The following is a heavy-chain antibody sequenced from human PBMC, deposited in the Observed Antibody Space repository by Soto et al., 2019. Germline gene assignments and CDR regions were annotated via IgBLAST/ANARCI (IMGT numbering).Heavy chain of an antibody. CDR2: ISGSGGST. D-gene: IGHD3-9*01. Sequence: GGSLRLSCAASGFTFSSYAMSWVRQAPGKGLEWVSAISGSGGSTYYADSVKGRFTISRDNSKNTLYLQMNSLRAEDTAVYYCAKGSHVLRYFDWLFLLAYWGQGTLVTVSS. CDR1: GFTFSSYA. CDR3: AKGSHVLRYFDWLFLLAY. V-gene: IGHV3-23*01. J-gene: IGHJ4*02.